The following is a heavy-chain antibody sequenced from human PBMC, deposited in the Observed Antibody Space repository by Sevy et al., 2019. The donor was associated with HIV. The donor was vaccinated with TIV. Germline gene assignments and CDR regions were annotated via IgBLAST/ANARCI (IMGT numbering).Heavy chain of an antibody. J-gene: IGHJ5*02. Sequence: GGSLRLSCVASGFTFRSYTMKWVRQAPGKGLECVSSISSSGSYIYYADSVKGRFTISRDDAKNSLYLQMNSLRAEDTAVYYCAKCLTPVTNQWSFDPWGQGTLVTVSS. D-gene: IGHD4-17*01. CDR2: ISSSGSYI. V-gene: IGHV3-21*04. CDR1: GFTFRSYT. CDR3: AKCLTPVTNQWSFDP.